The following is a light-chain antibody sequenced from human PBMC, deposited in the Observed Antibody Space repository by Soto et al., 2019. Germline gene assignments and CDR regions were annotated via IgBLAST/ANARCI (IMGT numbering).Light chain of an antibody. Sequence: QSALTQPASGSGSPGQSITFSCTGTSSDIGGYNYVSWYQQHPGKAPKLMIYEVSNRPSGVSDRFSGSKSGNTASLTISGLQAEDEADYYCTSYTSSTTNYVFGTGTKLTVL. CDR1: SSDIGGYNY. CDR3: TSYTSSTTNYV. CDR2: EVS. V-gene: IGLV2-14*01. J-gene: IGLJ1*01.